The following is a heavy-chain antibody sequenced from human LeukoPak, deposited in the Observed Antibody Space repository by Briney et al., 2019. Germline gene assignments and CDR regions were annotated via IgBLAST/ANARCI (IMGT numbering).Heavy chain of an antibody. V-gene: IGHV3-53*01. CDR1: GFTVSSSY. J-gene: IGHJ3*02. D-gene: IGHD3-10*01. CDR3: ARGSPTMVNAFDI. Sequence: GGSLRLSCAASGFTVSSSYMSWVRQAPGKGLEWVSVFYTGGSTYYADSVEGRFTISRDNSKNTLYLQMNSLRAEDTAVYYCARGSPTMVNAFDIWGQGTIVSVSS. CDR2: FYTGGST.